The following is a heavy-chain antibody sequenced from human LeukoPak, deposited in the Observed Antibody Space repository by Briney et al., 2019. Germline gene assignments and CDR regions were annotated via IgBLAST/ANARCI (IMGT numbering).Heavy chain of an antibody. CDR1: GGSISNYY. D-gene: IGHD6-13*01. CDR2: IYDSGST. Sequence: PSETLSLTCTVSGGSISNYYWTWIRQPPGKGLEWIGYIYDSGSTKYNPSLNSRVTISLDTSKNQFSLKLSSVTAADTAVYYCARHWETSSWYVDYWGQGTLVTVSS. J-gene: IGHJ4*02. V-gene: IGHV4-59*08. CDR3: ARHWETSSWYVDY.